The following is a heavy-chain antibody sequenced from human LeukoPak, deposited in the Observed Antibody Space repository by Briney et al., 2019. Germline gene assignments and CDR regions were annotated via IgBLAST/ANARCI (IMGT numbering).Heavy chain of an antibody. J-gene: IGHJ4*02. CDR1: GFTFSSYA. CDR3: AKDNTGVYSNYV. CDR2: ISGSGGST. D-gene: IGHD4-11*01. V-gene: IGHV3-23*01. Sequence: PGGSLRLSCAASGFTFSSYAMSWVRQAPGRGLEWVSAISGSGGSTYYADSVKGRFTISRDNSKNTLYLQMNSLRAEDTAVYYCAKDNTGVYSNYVWGQGTLVTVSS.